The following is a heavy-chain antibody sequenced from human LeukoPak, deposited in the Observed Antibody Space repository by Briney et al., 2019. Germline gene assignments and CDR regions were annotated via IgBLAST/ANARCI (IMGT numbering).Heavy chain of an antibody. Sequence: PGGSLRLSCAASGFTFSSYSMNWVRQAPGKGLEWVSSISSSSSYIYYADSVKGRFTISRDNAKNSLYLQMNSLRAEDTAVYYCARDDCDSSGYPNEPFDAFDIWGQGTMVTVSS. V-gene: IGHV3-21*01. CDR1: GFTFSSYS. CDR2: ISSSSSYI. J-gene: IGHJ3*02. CDR3: ARDDCDSSGYPNEPFDAFDI. D-gene: IGHD3-22*01.